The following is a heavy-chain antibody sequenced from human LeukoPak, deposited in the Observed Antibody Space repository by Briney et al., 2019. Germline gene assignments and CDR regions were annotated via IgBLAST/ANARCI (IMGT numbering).Heavy chain of an antibody. J-gene: IGHJ5*02. Sequence: GGSLRLSCAASGFTFSSYGMHWVRQAPGKGLEWVAVIWYDGSNKYYADSVKGRFTISRDNSKNTLYLQMNSLRAEDTAVYYCAKEQRYYDFWSGYDWFDPWGQGTLVTVSS. V-gene: IGHV3-33*06. CDR1: GFTFSSYG. D-gene: IGHD3-3*01. CDR3: AKEQRYYDFWSGYDWFDP. CDR2: IWYDGSNK.